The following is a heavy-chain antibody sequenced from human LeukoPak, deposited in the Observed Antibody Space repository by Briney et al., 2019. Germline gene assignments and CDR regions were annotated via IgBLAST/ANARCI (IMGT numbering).Heavy chain of an antibody. V-gene: IGHV3-23*01. CDR1: GFTFSSYA. CDR2: ISGSGGST. CDR3: AEAMGATLFDY. Sequence: PGGSLRLSCAASGFTFSSYAMSWVRQAPGKGLEWVSGISGSGGSTYYADSVKGRFTISRDNSKNTLYLQMNSLRAGDTAVYYCAEAMGATLFDYWGQGTLVTVSS. D-gene: IGHD1-26*01. J-gene: IGHJ4*02.